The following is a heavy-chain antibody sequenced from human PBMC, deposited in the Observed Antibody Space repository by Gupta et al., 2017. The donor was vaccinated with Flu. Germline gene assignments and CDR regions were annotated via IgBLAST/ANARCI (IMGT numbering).Heavy chain of an antibody. CDR3: ASLGIAVAVFDY. CDR2: ISSSSSYI. J-gene: IGHJ4*02. Sequence: EVQLVESGGGLVKPGGSLRLSCAASGFTFSSYSMNWVRQAPGKGLEWVSSISSSSSYIYYADSVKGRFTISRDNAKNSLYLKMNSLRAEDTAVYYCASLGIAVAVFDYWGQGTLVTVSS. V-gene: IGHV3-21*01. D-gene: IGHD6-19*01. CDR1: GFTFSSYS.